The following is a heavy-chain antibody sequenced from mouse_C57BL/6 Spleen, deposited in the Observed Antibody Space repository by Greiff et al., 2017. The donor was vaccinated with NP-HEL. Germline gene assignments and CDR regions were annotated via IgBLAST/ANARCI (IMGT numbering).Heavy chain of an antibody. CDR3: AREDYYGSSLAY. V-gene: IGHV5-4*01. J-gene: IGHJ3*01. D-gene: IGHD1-1*01. CDR2: ISDGGSYT. Sequence: EVKLVESGGGLVKPGGSLKLSCAASGFTFSSYAMSRVRQTPEKRLEWVATISDGGSYTYYPDNVKGRFTISRDNAKNNLYLQMSHLKSEDTAMYYCAREDYYGSSLAYWGQGTLVTVSA. CDR1: GFTFSSYA.